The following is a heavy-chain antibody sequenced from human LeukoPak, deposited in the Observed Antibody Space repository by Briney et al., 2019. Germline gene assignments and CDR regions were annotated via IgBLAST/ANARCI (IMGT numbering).Heavy chain of an antibody. CDR1: GFTFSSYA. Sequence: GGSLRLSCAASGFTFSSYAMHRVRQAPGKGLEWVSAISGSGGSTYYADSVKGRFTISRDNSKNTLYLQMNSLRAEDTAVYYCAKREGSTVIPYYYYYMDVWGKGTTVTVSS. CDR2: ISGSGGST. J-gene: IGHJ6*03. V-gene: IGHV3-23*01. D-gene: IGHD4-17*01. CDR3: AKREGSTVIPYYYYYMDV.